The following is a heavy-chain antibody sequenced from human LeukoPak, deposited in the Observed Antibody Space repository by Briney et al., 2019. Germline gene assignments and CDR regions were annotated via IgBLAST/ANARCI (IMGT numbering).Heavy chain of an antibody. CDR2: INPDESTT. J-gene: IGHJ4*02. CDR3: AKERTGPIGDYSPLDY. Sequence: GGSLRLSCAASGFTFSSYWVHWVRQAPGKGLVWVSRINPDESTTTYADSVKGRFTISRDNSKNTVYLQMNSLRAEDTAVYYCAKERTGPIGDYSPLDYWGQGTLVTVSS. CDR1: GFTFSSYW. V-gene: IGHV3-74*01. D-gene: IGHD4-17*01.